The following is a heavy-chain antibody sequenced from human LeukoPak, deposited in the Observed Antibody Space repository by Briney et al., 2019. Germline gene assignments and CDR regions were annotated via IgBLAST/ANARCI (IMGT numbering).Heavy chain of an antibody. Sequence: GESLKISCKGSGYSFTSYWIGWVRQMPGKGLEWMGIIYPGDSDSRYSPSFQGQVAISADKSISTAYLQWSSLKASDTAMYYCARHEGYDFWSGYYDYWGQGTLVTVSS. V-gene: IGHV5-51*01. J-gene: IGHJ4*02. CDR3: ARHEGYDFWSGYYDY. CDR2: IYPGDSDS. CDR1: GYSFTSYW. D-gene: IGHD3-3*01.